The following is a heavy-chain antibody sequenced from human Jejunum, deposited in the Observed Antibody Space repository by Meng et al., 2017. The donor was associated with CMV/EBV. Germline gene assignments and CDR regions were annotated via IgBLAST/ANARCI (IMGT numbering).Heavy chain of an antibody. CDR3: ASHQQFCSGGSCYSLGYYYGMDV. Sequence: DWVRQAPGQGLEWMGWMKPNNGNTGYAQKFQGRFTMTWNTSTSTAYMELSSLRSEDTAIYYCASHQQFCSGGSCYSLGYYYGMDVWGQGTTVTVSS. J-gene: IGHJ6*02. CDR2: MKPNNGNT. D-gene: IGHD2-15*01. V-gene: IGHV1-8*01.